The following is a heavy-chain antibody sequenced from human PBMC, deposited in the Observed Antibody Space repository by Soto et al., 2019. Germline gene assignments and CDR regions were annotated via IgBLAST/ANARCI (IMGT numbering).Heavy chain of an antibody. D-gene: IGHD3-9*01. V-gene: IGHV3-53*01. CDR1: GFTVSSNY. CDR3: ATRYFDWLPNYYGMDV. J-gene: IGHJ6*02. Sequence: EVQLVEYGGGLIQPGGSLRLSCAASGFTVSSNYMSWVRQAPGKGLEWVSVIYSGGSTYYADSVKGRFTISRDNSKNTLYLQMNSLRAEDTAVYYCATRYFDWLPNYYGMDVWGQGTTVTVSS. CDR2: IYSGGST.